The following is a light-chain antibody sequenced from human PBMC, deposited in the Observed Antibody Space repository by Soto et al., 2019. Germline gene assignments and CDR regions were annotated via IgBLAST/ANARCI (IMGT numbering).Light chain of an antibody. Sequence: EIVLTQSPGPLSLSPGERATLPCRASPSVSSSYLAWHQQKPGQAPMLLIYAASSRATGIPDRFSGSGSGTDFTLTISRLEPEDFAVYYGQQYGSSPTFGQGTKLEIK. J-gene: IGKJ2*01. CDR2: AAS. CDR3: QQYGSSPT. CDR1: PSVSSSY. V-gene: IGKV3-20*01.